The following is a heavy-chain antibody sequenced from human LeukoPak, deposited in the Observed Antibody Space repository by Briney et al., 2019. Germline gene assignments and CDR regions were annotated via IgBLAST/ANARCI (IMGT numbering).Heavy chain of an antibody. Sequence: GGSLRLSCAASGFTFSSYGMHWVRQAPGKGLEWVAFIRYDGSNKYYADSVKGRFTISRDNSKNTLYLQMNSLRAEDTAVYYCANPKGYYDSSVLIGGYWGQGTLVTVSS. D-gene: IGHD3-22*01. J-gene: IGHJ4*02. CDR2: IRYDGSNK. CDR3: ANPKGYYDSSVLIGGY. CDR1: GFTFSSYG. V-gene: IGHV3-30*02.